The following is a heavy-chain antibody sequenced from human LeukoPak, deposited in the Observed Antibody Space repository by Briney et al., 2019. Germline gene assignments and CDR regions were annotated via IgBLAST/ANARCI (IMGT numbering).Heavy chain of an antibody. CDR3: ARDHGVGKQLALFY. D-gene: IGHD6-13*01. V-gene: IGHV1-46*01. CDR1: GYTFTSYY. CDR2: INPSGDST. Sequence: ASVTVSCKASGYTFTSYYMHWVRQAPGQGLEWMGMINPSGDSTTYAQKFQGRVTMTRDKPTSTVYMELSSLRSEDTAVYYCARDHGVGKQLALFYWGQGTLVTVSS. J-gene: IGHJ4*02.